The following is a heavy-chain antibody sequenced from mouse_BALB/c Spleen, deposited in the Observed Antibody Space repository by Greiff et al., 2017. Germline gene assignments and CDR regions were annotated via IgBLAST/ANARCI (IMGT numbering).Heavy chain of an antibody. CDR3: ARYGNYYAMDY. V-gene: IGHV1-4*01. D-gene: IGHD2-1*01. CDR2: INPSSGYT. J-gene: IGHJ4*01. Sequence: QVHVKQSGAELARPGASVKMSCKASGYTFTSYTMHWVKQRPGQGLEWIGYINPSSGYTNYNQKFKDKATLTADKSSSTAYMQLSSLTSEDSAVYYCARYGNYYAMDYWGQGTSVTVSS. CDR1: GYTFTSYT.